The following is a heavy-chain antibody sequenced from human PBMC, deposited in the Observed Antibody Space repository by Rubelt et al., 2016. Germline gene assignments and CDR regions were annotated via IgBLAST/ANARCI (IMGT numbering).Heavy chain of an antibody. V-gene: IGHV5-51*03. Sequence: EVQLVQSGAEVKKPGESLKISCKGSGYSFTSYWIGWVRQMPGKGLDWMGIIYPGDSDTRYSPSFQGQVTISADKSISTAYLEWSSLKASDTAMYYCARLTMGSGWYSAKTEELDYWGQGTLVTVSS. CDR2: IYPGDSDT. D-gene: IGHD6-19*01. CDR1: GYSFTSYW. J-gene: IGHJ4*02. CDR3: ARLTMGSGWYSAKTEELDY.